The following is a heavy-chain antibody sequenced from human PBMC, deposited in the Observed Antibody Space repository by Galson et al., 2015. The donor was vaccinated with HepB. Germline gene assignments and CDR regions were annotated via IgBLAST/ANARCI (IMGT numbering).Heavy chain of an antibody. V-gene: IGHV5-10-1*01. J-gene: IGHJ4*02. CDR1: GYRFTTFW. CDR3: AGHRAVSSTGVVDY. D-gene: IGHD6-19*01. CDR2: IDPSDSKT. Sequence: QSGAEVKKPGESLRISCKGSGYRFTTFWISWVRQKPGKGLEWMGRIDPSDSKTNYSPSFQGHVTISADKSISTAHLQWSSLEASDSAMYYCAGHRAVSSTGVVDYWGRGSLVTVSP.